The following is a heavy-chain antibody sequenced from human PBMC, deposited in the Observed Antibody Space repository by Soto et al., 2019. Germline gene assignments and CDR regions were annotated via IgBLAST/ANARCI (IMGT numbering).Heavy chain of an antibody. CDR2: ISGSGGRT. CDR3: AKDFHYDSSGH. V-gene: IGHV3-23*01. D-gene: IGHD3-22*01. J-gene: IGHJ4*02. CDR1: GFTFSNYA. Sequence: GGSLRLSCAASGFTFSNYAMSWVRQAPGKGLEWVSGISGSGGRTFYADSVKGRFTISRDNSKNTLYLQMNSLRVDDTAVYYCAKDFHYDSSGHWGQGTLVTVSS.